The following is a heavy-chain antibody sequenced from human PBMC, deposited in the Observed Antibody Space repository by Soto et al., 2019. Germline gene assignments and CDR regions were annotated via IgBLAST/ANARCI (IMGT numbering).Heavy chain of an antibody. CDR3: ARVLSSSGWYKWFDP. Sequence: ASVKVSCKASGYTFTSYGISWVRQAPGQGLEWMGWISAYNGNTNYAQKLQGRVTMTTDTSTSTAYMELRSLRSDDTAVYYCARVLSSSGWYKWFDPWGQGTLVTVSS. CDR1: GYTFTSYG. D-gene: IGHD6-19*01. V-gene: IGHV1-18*01. CDR2: ISAYNGNT. J-gene: IGHJ5*02.